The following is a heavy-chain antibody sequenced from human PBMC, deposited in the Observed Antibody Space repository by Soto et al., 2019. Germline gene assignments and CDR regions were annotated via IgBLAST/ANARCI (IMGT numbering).Heavy chain of an antibody. CDR3: AKGKSENGVDWLDP. J-gene: IGHJ5*02. V-gene: IGHV3-23*01. CDR2: VRGNSYGA. CDR1: GFMFENYA. Sequence: GSLRLSCAASGFMFENYAMIWVRRAPGKGLEWVATVRGNSYGAYYADSVRGRFIISRDNSKNTMSLQLNSLRDDDTAIYYCAKGKSENGVDWLDPWGPGTRGTVSA. D-gene: IGHD2-8*01.